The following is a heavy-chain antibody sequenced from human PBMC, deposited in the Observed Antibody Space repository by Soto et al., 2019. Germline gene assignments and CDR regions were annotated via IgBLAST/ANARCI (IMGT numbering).Heavy chain of an antibody. J-gene: IGHJ4*02. V-gene: IGHV1-69*01. CDR3: APAPPLGYCSGATCYSDY. CDR2: IIPIFGTP. D-gene: IGHD2-15*01. Sequence: QVQLVQSGAEVKKPGSSVKVSCKASGGTFSNYALSWVRQAPGQGLEWMGGIIPIFGTPNYAQKFQGRVTITTDESTNTAYMVLSSLKSDDTAVYYCAPAPPLGYCSGATCYSDYWGQGTLVTVSS. CDR1: GGTFSNYA.